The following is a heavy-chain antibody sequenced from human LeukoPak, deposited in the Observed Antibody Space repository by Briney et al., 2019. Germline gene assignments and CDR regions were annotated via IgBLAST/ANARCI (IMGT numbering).Heavy chain of an antibody. CDR3: ARDPRGQWLVTGGYFDY. CDR2: ISSSSSTI. V-gene: IGHV3-48*02. J-gene: IGHJ4*02. CDR1: GFTFSSYS. D-gene: IGHD6-19*01. Sequence: GGSLRLSCAASGFTFSSYSMNWVRQAPGKGLEWVSYISSSSSTIYYADSVKGRFTISRDNAKNSLYLQMNSLRDEDTAVYYCARDPRGQWLVTGGYFDYWGQGTLVTVSS.